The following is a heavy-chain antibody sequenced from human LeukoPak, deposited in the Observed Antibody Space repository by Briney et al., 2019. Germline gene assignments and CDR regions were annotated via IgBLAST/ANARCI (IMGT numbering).Heavy chain of an antibody. CDR1: GGSISGGSYY. Sequence: PSETLSLTCTVSGGSISGGSYYWSWIRQTAGKGLEWIGRIDTSGSTNYNPSLKSRVIMSVDTSKNQFSLKLSSVTAADTAVYYCARVTRGAVGELVGAFDIWGQGTMVTVSS. J-gene: IGHJ3*02. CDR3: ARVTRGAVGELVGAFDI. V-gene: IGHV4-61*02. CDR2: IDTSGST. D-gene: IGHD3-16*01.